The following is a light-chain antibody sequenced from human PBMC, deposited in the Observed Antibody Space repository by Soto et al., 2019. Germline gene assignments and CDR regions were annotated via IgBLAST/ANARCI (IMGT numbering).Light chain of an antibody. CDR3: SSYAGSNTR. V-gene: IGLV2-8*01. Sequence: QAVLTQHPSASGSPGQSVTISCTGTSIDVGGYNFVSWYQQHPGKAPKLMIYEVSKRPSGVPDRFSGSKSGNTASLTVSGLQAEDEADYYCSSYAGSNTRFGNGTKLTVL. J-gene: IGLJ1*01. CDR1: SIDVGGYNF. CDR2: EVS.